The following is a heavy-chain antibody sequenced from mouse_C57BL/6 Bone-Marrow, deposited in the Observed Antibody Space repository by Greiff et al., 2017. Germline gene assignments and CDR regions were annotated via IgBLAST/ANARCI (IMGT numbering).Heavy chain of an antibody. Sequence: QVQLQQPGAELVMPGASVTLSCKASGYTFTSYWMHWVKQRPGQGLEWIGEIDPSDSYTNYNQKFKGKSTLTVDKSSSTAYMQLSSLTSEDSAVYYCAREKDYYGRYFDYWGQGTTLTVSS. CDR1: GYTFTSYW. J-gene: IGHJ2*01. D-gene: IGHD1-1*01. CDR3: AREKDYYGRYFDY. V-gene: IGHV1-69*01. CDR2: IDPSDSYT.